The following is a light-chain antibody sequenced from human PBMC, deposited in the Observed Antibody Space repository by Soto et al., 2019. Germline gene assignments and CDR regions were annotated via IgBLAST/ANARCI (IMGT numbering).Light chain of an antibody. J-gene: IGKJ1*01. CDR2: GAS. CDR3: QQYGSFPWT. CDR1: QSVSSSY. Sequence: EIVLTQSPGTLSLSPGERATLSCRASQSVSSSYLAWYQQKPGQAPRLLIYGASSRATGIPDRFSGSGSGTEFTLTISRLEPEDFAVYYCQQYGSFPWTFGQGTKVEIK. V-gene: IGKV3-20*01.